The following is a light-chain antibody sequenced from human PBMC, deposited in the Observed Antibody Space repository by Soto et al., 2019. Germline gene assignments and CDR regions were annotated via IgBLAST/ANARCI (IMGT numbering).Light chain of an antibody. CDR3: HQYNFWPT. Sequence: DVVMTQSPLSLPVTLGQPASISCRSSQNLLYSDGNTYLNWFHQRPGQSPRRLIYKVSNRDSGVPDRFSGSGSGTDFTLQISRVEAEDVGIYYCHQYNFWPTFGQGTKV. J-gene: IGKJ1*01. V-gene: IGKV2-30*01. CDR2: KVS. CDR1: QNLLYSDGNTY.